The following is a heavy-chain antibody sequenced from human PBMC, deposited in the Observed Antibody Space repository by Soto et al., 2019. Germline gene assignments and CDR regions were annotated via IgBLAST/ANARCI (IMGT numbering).Heavy chain of an antibody. Sequence: LRLSCAASGFTFSSYAMSWVRQAPGKGLEWVSLISSGGGSTYYVDSVKGRFTISRDNSKNTLYLQMNSLRPEDTAVYYCAKGISNYFDYWGQGTLVTVSS. J-gene: IGHJ4*02. D-gene: IGHD3-10*01. CDR1: GFTFSSYA. V-gene: IGHV3-23*01. CDR3: AKGISNYFDY. CDR2: ISSGGGST.